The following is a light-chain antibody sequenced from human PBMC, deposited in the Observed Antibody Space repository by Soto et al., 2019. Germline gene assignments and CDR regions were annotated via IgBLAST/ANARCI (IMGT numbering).Light chain of an antibody. CDR1: QSISSW. CDR3: QKYDGAPFT. J-gene: IGKJ4*01. CDR2: DAS. Sequence: DIPMTQSPSALSASVGDRATITCRASQSISSWLAWYQQKPGKAPKLLIYDASTLQSGVPSRYSGSGSGTEFTLTISNLQPEDVATYYCQKYDGAPFTFGGGTTVEI. V-gene: IGKV1-5*01.